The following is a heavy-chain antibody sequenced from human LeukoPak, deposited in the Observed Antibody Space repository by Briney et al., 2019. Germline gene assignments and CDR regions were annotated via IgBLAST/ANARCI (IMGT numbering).Heavy chain of an antibody. D-gene: IGHD3-22*01. J-gene: IGHJ4*02. V-gene: IGHV3-23*01. Sequence: PGGSLRLSCAASGFTFSNYAMSWVRQAPGKGLEWVSAISGSGGRTYYADSVKGRFPISRDSSKNTLYLQMNSLRADDTAVYYCAKGVDSSGYYPFDYWGQGTLVTVSS. CDR3: AKGVDSSGYYPFDY. CDR1: GFTFSNYA. CDR2: ISGSGGRT.